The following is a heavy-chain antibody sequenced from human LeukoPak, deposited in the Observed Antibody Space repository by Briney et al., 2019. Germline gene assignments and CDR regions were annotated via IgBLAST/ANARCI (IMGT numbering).Heavy chain of an antibody. Sequence: SETLSLTCTVSGGSISSYYWGWIRQPPGKGLEWIGYIYYSGSTNYNPSLKSRVTISVDTSKNQFSLKLSSVTAADTAVYYCARRVDTAMVTYFDYWGQGTLVSVSS. D-gene: IGHD5-18*01. CDR3: ARRVDTAMVTYFDY. CDR1: GGSISSYY. V-gene: IGHV4-59*08. CDR2: IYYSGST. J-gene: IGHJ4*02.